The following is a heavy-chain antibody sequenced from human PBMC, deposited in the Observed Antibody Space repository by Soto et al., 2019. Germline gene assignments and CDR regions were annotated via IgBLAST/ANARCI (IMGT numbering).Heavy chain of an antibody. V-gene: IGHV4-4*02. CDR2: IYHSGST. D-gene: IGHD1-26*01. J-gene: IGHJ4*02. CDR1: GGSFSSSNW. CDR3: ARDGSRRDRYSGRCDFDY. Sequence: PSETLSLTCAVSGGSFSSSNWWSWVRQPPGKGLEWIGEIYHSGSTNYNPSLKSRVTISVDKSKNQFSLKLSSVTAADTAVYYCARDGSRRDRYSGRCDFDYWGQGTLVTVSS.